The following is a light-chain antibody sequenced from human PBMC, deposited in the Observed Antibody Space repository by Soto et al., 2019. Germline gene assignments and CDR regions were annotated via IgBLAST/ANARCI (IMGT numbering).Light chain of an antibody. J-gene: IGLJ2*01. CDR2: SNN. CDR3: ATWDDSLNGHVV. CDR1: RSNIGSNT. V-gene: IGLV1-44*01. Sequence: QSALTQPPSESGTPGQRVTISCSGSRSNIGSNTVNWYQQLPGTAPKFLIYSNNQRPSGVPKRFSGSKSGTSASLAISGLQSEDEADYYCATWDDSLNGHVVFGGGTKVTVL.